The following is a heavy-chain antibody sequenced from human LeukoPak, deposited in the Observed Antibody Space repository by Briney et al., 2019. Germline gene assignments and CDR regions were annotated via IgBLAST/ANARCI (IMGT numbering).Heavy chain of an antibody. CDR3: ARKTTVTTSFDY. V-gene: IGHV4-34*01. J-gene: IGHJ4*02. D-gene: IGHD4-17*01. CDR1: GGSFSGYY. Sequence: PSETLSLTCAVYGGSFSGYYWSWIRQPPGKGLEWMGEINHSGSTNYNPSLKSRVTISVDTSKNQFSLKLSSVTAADTAVYYCARKTTVTTSFDYWGQGTLVTVSS. CDR2: INHSGST.